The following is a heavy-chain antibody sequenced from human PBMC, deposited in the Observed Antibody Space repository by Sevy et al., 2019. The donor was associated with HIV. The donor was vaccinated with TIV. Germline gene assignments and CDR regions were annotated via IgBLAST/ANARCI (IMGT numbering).Heavy chain of an antibody. CDR1: GFTFSDHY. J-gene: IGHJ4*02. V-gene: IGHV3-72*01. Sequence: GGSLRLSCAASGFTFSDHYMDWVRQAPGKGLEWVGRTRNKANSYTTEYAASVKGRFTISRADSKNSLYLQMNSLKTEDTAVYYCARVGRPGYLDYWGQGTLVTVSS. D-gene: IGHD3-22*01. CDR2: TRNKANSYTT. CDR3: ARVGRPGYLDY.